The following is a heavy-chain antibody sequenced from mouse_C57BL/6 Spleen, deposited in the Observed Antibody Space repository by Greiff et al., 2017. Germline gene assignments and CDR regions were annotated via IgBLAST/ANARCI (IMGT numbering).Heavy chain of an antibody. V-gene: IGHV2-5*01. D-gene: IGHD2-3*01. J-gene: IGHJ4*01. CDR3: AKMGDRDGYYAMDY. Sequence: QVQLQQSGPGLVQPSQSLSIICTVSGFSLTSYGVHWVRQSPGKGLEWLGVIWRGGSTDYNAAFMSRLSITKDNSKSQVFFKMNSLQADDTAIYYCAKMGDRDGYYAMDYWGQGTSVTVSS. CDR2: IWRGGST. CDR1: GFSLTSYG.